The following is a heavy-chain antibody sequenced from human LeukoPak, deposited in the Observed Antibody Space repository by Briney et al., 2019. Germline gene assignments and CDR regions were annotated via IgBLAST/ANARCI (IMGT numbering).Heavy chain of an antibody. V-gene: IGHV3-21*04. CDR3: AKVPQIAAPNFDY. D-gene: IGHD6-6*01. CDR1: GFTFSSYS. Sequence: GGSLRLSCAASGFTFSSYSMNWVRQAPGKGLEWVSSISSSSSYIYYADSVKGRFTISRDNAKNSLYLQMNSLRAEDTAVYYCAKVPQIAAPNFDYWGQGTLVTVSS. CDR2: ISSSSSYI. J-gene: IGHJ4*02.